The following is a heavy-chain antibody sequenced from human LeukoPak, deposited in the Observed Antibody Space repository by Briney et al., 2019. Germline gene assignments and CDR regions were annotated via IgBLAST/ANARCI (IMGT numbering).Heavy chain of an antibody. V-gene: IGHV3-30*18. CDR1: GFTFSSYG. CDR2: ISYDGSNK. D-gene: IGHD3-10*01. J-gene: IGHJ6*02. Sequence: GRSLRLSCAASGFTFSSYGMHWVRQAPGKGLEWVAVISYDGSNKYYADSVKGRFTISRDNSKNTLYLQMNSLRAEDTAVYYCAKMHYYGSGSYYFSGVGYYGMDVWGQGTTVTVSS. CDR3: AKMHYYGSGSYYFSGVGYYGMDV.